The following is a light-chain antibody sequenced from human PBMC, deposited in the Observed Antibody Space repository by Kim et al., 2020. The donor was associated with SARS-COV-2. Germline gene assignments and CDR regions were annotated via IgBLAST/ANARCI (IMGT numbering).Light chain of an antibody. Sequence: QSVLTQPRSVSGSPGQSVAISCTGTSSDVGGYNFVSWYQHHPGKAPQLMIYDVTKRPSGVPDRFSGSKSGNTASLTISGLQADDEADYYCCSYAGSYIWVFGGGTQLTVL. V-gene: IGLV2-11*01. CDR2: DVT. CDR1: SSDVGGYNF. J-gene: IGLJ2*01. CDR3: CSYAGSYIWV.